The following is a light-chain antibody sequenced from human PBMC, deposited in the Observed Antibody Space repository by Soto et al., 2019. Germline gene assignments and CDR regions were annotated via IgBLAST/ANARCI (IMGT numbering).Light chain of an antibody. V-gene: IGKV1-33*01. J-gene: IGKJ2*03. Sequence: DIQMTQSPSSLSASVGDRVTITCQASQGIRKYLNWYQEIAGSPPKLLIYDATNLEAGVPSRFSGSGSGTDYSLTITILQPEDFETYYCLQYDSPPYGFGQGTKLEI. CDR1: QGIRKY. CDR3: LQYDSPPYG. CDR2: DAT.